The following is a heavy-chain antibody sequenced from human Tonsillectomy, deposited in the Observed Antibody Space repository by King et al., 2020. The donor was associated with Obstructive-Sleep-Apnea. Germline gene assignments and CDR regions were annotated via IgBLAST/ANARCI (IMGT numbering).Heavy chain of an antibody. CDR2: ISGSGGST. J-gene: IGHJ4*02. Sequence: VQLVESGGGLVQPGGSLRLSCAASGFTFSSYDMSWVRQAPGKGLEWVSAISGSGGSTYYADSVKGRFTISRDNSKNTLYLQMNSLRAEETAVYYCAKNPYPLGYCSSTSCSGPWGQGTLVTVSS. CDR3: AKNPYPLGYCSSTSCSGP. D-gene: IGHD2-2*01. V-gene: IGHV3-23*04. CDR1: GFTFSSYD.